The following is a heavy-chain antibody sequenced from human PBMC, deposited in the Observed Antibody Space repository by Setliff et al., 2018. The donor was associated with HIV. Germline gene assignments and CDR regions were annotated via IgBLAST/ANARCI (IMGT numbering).Heavy chain of an antibody. Sequence: GGSLRLSCAASGFTLDDYAMYWVRQAPGKALEWVSLINWNGGRTFYSDSVKGRFTISRDNSENFLYLQMHSLRLDDTATYYCAKTTGSVLGTYYFDSWGQGTRVTVSS. D-gene: IGHD3-16*01. CDR1: GFTLDDYA. CDR3: AKTTGSVLGTYYFDS. CDR2: INWNGGRT. V-gene: IGHV3-43D*03. J-gene: IGHJ4*02.